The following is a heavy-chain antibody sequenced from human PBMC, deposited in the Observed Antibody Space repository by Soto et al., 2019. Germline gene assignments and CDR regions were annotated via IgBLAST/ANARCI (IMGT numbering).Heavy chain of an antibody. CDR2: ISSSSSTI. CDR1: GFTFSSYS. D-gene: IGHD2-15*01. CDR3: ASGATDCIGGSCRYYYYYYYMDV. Sequence: PGGSLRLSCAASGFTFSSYSMNWVRQAPGKGLEWVSYISSSSSTIYYADSVKGRFTISRDNAKNSLYLRMNSLRAEDTAVYYCASGATDCIGGSCRYYYYYYYMDVWGKGTTVTVSS. V-gene: IGHV3-48*01. J-gene: IGHJ6*03.